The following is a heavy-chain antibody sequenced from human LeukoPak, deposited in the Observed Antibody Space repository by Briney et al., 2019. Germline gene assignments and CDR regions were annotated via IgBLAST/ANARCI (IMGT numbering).Heavy chain of an antibody. J-gene: IGHJ4*02. Sequence: SETLSLTCTVSGGSISSSSYYWGWIRQPPGKGLEWIGYIYYSGSTNYNPSLKSRVTISVDTSKNQFSLKLSSVTAADTAVYYCVKEGEGSISHWGQGILVTVSS. CDR2: IYYSGST. CDR1: GGSISSSSYY. CDR3: VKEGEGSISH. D-gene: IGHD3-16*01. V-gene: IGHV4-61*01.